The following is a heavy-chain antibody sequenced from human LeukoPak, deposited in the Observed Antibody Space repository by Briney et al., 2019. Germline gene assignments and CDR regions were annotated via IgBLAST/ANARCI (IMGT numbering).Heavy chain of an antibody. J-gene: IGHJ6*02. CDR1: GFTFSRYA. CDR2: ISYGGSNK. D-gene: IGHD6-19*01. V-gene: IGHV3-30*04. Sequence: GRSLRLSCAASGFTFSRYAMHWVRQAPGKGLEWVAVISYGGSNKYYADSVKGRFTISRDNSKNTLYLQMNSLRAEDTAVYYCARDRGSGQWLVSYYYNYGVDVWGQGTTVTVSS. CDR3: ARDRGSGQWLVSYYYNYGVDV.